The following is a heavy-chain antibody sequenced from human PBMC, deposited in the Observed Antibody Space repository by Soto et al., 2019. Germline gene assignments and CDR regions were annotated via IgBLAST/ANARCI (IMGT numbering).Heavy chain of an antibody. Sequence: EVQLLASGGGFVQPGGSLRLSCAASGFTFSTYAMTWVRQAPGKGLEWVSGISDSGGGTYFADSVKGRFTVSRDNSKNTLYLQMNSLRADETAIYYCAKGTVGDYSGMGTLDYWGQGTLVTVSS. CDR1: GFTFSTYA. CDR2: ISDSGGGT. D-gene: IGHD4-4*01. J-gene: IGHJ4*02. CDR3: AKGTVGDYSGMGTLDY. V-gene: IGHV3-23*01.